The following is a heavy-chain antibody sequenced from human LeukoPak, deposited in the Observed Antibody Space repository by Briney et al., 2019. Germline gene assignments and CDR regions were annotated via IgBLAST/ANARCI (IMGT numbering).Heavy chain of an antibody. CDR3: AREGPYCGGDCYYDY. J-gene: IGHJ4*02. D-gene: IGHD2-21*01. Sequence: ASVKVSCKASGYTFTGYYMHWVRQAPGQGLEWMGWINPNSGGTNYAQKFQGRVTTTRDTSISTAYMELSRLRSDDTAVYYCAREGPYCGGDCYYDYWGQGTLVTVSS. CDR1: GYTFTGYY. V-gene: IGHV1-2*02. CDR2: INPNSGGT.